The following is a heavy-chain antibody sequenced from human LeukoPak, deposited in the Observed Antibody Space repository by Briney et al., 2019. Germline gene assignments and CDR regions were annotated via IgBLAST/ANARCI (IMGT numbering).Heavy chain of an antibody. J-gene: IGHJ5*02. CDR3: ARKAPKKGWFDP. V-gene: IGHV4-4*09. CDR2: THPSGNT. CDR1: GASNNSYY. Sequence: SETLSLTCTVSGASNNSYYWSWIRQPPGKALEWIGYTHPSGNTNYSPSLKSRVTMSLDTSTNQFSLKLNSVTAADTAVYFCARKAPKKGWFDPWGQGTLVTVSS.